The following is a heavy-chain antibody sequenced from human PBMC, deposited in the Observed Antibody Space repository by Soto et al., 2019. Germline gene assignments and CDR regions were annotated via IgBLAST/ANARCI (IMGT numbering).Heavy chain of an antibody. J-gene: IGHJ4*02. Sequence: VQLLESGGGLVQPGGSLGLSCAASGFTFSNFAINWVRQAPGKGLEWVLGIGGSGIRTYYADSVGGRFTISRDNSKDTVFLQMNNLRAEDTAVYYCARGRLAGVLSPPSYFFDNWGRGTQVTVSS. D-gene: IGHD3-10*01. CDR3: ARGRLAGVLSPPSYFFDN. CDR2: IGGSGIRT. CDR1: GFTFSNFA. V-gene: IGHV3-23*01.